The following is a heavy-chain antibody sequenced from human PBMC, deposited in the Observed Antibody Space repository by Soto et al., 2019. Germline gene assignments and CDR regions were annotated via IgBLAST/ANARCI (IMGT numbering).Heavy chain of an antibody. Sequence: EVQLVESGGGLVQPGGSLRLSCAGSGFTFSNYWMHWVRQAPGKGLEWVSRIDHDGPTDYADSVRGRFTISRDNAANTLYLQMNSLRPEGTAVYYCVRDSHGDYWGQGTLVTVSS. J-gene: IGHJ4*02. V-gene: IGHV3-74*01. CDR1: GFTFSNYW. CDR3: VRDSHGDY. CDR2: IDHDGPT.